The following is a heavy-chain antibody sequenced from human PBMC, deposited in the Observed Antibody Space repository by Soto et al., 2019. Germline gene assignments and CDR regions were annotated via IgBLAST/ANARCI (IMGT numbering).Heavy chain of an antibody. CDR3: ARARLGYGDYLY. Sequence: QVQLVESGGGVVQPGRSLRLSCAASGFTFSSYAMHWVRQAPGKGLEWVAVISYDGSNKYYADSVKGRFTISRDNSKNMLYLQMNSLRAEDTAVYYCARARLGYGDYLYWGQGTLVTVSS. J-gene: IGHJ4*02. D-gene: IGHD4-17*01. CDR2: ISYDGSNK. CDR1: GFTFSSYA. V-gene: IGHV3-30-3*01.